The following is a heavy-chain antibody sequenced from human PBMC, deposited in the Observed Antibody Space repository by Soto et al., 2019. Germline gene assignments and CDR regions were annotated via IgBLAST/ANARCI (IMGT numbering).Heavy chain of an antibody. Sequence: GGSLRLSCEASGFTFTSYAMSWVRQAPGKGLEWVSATSGSGDTTYYADSVKGRFTISRDNSEKRLYLQMNSLRAEDTAVYYCEPMVPGAYVSYFDSWGQGTLVTVSS. CDR3: EPMVPGAYVSYFDS. D-gene: IGHD4-17*01. V-gene: IGHV3-23*01. CDR2: TSGSGDTT. J-gene: IGHJ4*02. CDR1: GFTFTSYA.